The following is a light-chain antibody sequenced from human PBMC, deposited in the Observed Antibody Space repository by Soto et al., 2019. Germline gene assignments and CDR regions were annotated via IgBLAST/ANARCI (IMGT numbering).Light chain of an antibody. CDR2: EVS. V-gene: IGLV2-14*03. Sequence: QSALTQPASVSGSTGKSITISCTETSSYVGAYNYVSWYQQHPGKAPKLMIYEVSNRPSGVSNRFSGSKSANTASLTISGLQAGDDADYYCSSYTSSSTWLFGGGTKLTVL. J-gene: IGLJ3*02. CDR3: SSYTSSSTWL. CDR1: SSYVGAYNY.